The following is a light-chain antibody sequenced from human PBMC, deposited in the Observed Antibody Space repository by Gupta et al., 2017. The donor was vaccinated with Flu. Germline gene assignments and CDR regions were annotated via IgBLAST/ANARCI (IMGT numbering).Light chain of an antibody. CDR2: GAS. V-gene: IGKV3-15*01. CDR1: QSVSSN. J-gene: IGKJ4*01. CDR3: QQYNNWPLT. Sequence: EIVMTQSPATLSVSPGERATLSCRASQSVSSNLAWYQQKPGQAPRLLIYGASTRATGIPARFSGSGSGTEFTLTISSLQSEEIAVYYCQQYNNWPLTFGGGTKVEI.